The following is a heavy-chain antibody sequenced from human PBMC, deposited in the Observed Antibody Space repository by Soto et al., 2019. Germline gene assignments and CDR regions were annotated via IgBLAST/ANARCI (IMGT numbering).Heavy chain of an antibody. Sequence: ASVKVSCKASGGTFSSYAISWVRQAPGQGLEWMGGIIPIFGTANYAQKFQGRVTITADKSTSTAYMELSSMRSDDTAVYYCARSGGSGSYYPTYYYYYYGMDVWGQGTTVTVSS. D-gene: IGHD3-10*01. J-gene: IGHJ6*02. CDR1: GGTFSSYA. V-gene: IGHV1-69*06. CDR3: ARSGGSGSYYPTYYYYYYGMDV. CDR2: IIPIFGTA.